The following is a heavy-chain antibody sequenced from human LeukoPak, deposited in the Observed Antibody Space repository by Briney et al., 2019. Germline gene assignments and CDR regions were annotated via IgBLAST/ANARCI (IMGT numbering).Heavy chain of an antibody. CDR2: INPNSGGT. V-gene: IGHV1-2*02. D-gene: IGHD4-17*01. CDR1: GYTFTGYY. CDR3: ARDLYYGDYAGGFDY. J-gene: IGHJ4*02. Sequence: ASVKVSCKASGYTFTGYYMHWVRQAPGQGLEWMGWINPNSGGTNYAQKFQGRVTMTRDTSISTAYMELSRPRSDDTAVYYCARDLYYGDYAGGFDYWGQGTLVTVSS.